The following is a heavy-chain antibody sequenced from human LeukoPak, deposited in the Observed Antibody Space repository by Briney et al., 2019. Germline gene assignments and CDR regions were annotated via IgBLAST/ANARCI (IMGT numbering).Heavy chain of an antibody. Sequence: PGRSLRLSCAASGFTFDDYAIHWVRQAPGKGLDWVSGISWNSRSIGYGDSVKGRFTISRDNAKNSLYLQMNSLRPEDTAVYYCARDKQDYFDYWGQGTLVTVSS. V-gene: IGHV3-9*01. CDR2: ISWNSRSI. D-gene: IGHD1/OR15-1a*01. CDR1: GFTFDDYA. J-gene: IGHJ4*02. CDR3: ARDKQDYFDY.